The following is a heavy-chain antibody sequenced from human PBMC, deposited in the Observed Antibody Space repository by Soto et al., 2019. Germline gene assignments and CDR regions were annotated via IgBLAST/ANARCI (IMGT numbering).Heavy chain of an antibody. CDR2: ISGSGGST. D-gene: IGHD6-13*01. V-gene: IGHV3-23*01. CDR1: GFTFSSYA. J-gene: IGHJ2*01. CDR3: ANSGSSWYRWYFDL. Sequence: EVQLLESGGGLVQPRGSLRLSCAASGFTFSSYAMSWVRQAPGKGLEWVSAISGSGGSTYYADSVKGRFTISRDNSKNTLYLQMNSLRAEDTAVYYCANSGSSWYRWYFDLWGRGTLVTVSS.